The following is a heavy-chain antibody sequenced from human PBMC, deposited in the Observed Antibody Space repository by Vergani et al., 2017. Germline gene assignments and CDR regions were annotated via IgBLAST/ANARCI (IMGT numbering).Heavy chain of an antibody. V-gene: IGHV5-51*03. CDR1: GYSFTSYW. J-gene: IGHJ6*02. CDR3: ARLATTVTREHYYGMDV. CDR2: IYPGDSDT. D-gene: IGHD4-17*01. Sequence: EVQLVQSGAEVKKPGESLKISCKGSGYSFTSYWIGWVRQMPGKGLECMGIIYPGDSDTRYSPSFQGQVTIAADKSISTAYLQWSSLKASDTAMYYCARLATTVTREHYYGMDVWGQGTTVTVSS.